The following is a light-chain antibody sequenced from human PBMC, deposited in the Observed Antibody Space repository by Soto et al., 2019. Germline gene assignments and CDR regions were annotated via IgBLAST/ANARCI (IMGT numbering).Light chain of an antibody. V-gene: IGKV3-15*01. CDR3: QQYNNWPYT. CDR1: QTISTN. CDR2: GAS. Sequence: EIVMTQSPATLSVSPGERATLSCRASQTISTNLAWYQQAPGQAPRLLISGASTRATGIPDRFSGSGSGTEFTLTISSLQSVDFAVYFCQQYNNWPYTFGQGTKLEI. J-gene: IGKJ2*01.